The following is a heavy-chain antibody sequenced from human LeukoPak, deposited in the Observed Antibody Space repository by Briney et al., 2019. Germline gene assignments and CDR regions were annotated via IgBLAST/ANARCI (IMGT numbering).Heavy chain of an antibody. V-gene: IGHV3-30*18. CDR2: ISSDGSNT. J-gene: IGHJ4*02. CDR3: AKRSMGSSWYSDY. Sequence: GRSLRLSCAASGFTFSAYGMHWVRQAPGKGLEWVAVISSDGSNTYYADSVRGRLTISRDNSKNTLYLQMNSLRAEDTAVYYCAKRSMGSSWYSDYWGQGTLVTVSS. CDR1: GFTFSAYG. D-gene: IGHD6-13*01.